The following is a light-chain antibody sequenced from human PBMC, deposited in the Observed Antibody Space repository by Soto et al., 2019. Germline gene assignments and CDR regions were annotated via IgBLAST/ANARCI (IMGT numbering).Light chain of an antibody. CDR1: QSVRSNC. CDR2: GAS. CDR3: QQYGSSPQT. V-gene: IGKV3-20*01. J-gene: IGKJ5*01. Sequence: EIVLTQSPGTLSMSPGESATLSCKAGQSVRSNCLAWYQQKPGQAPRLLIYGASNRATGIPDRFSGSGSGTDFTLTISRLEPEDFAVYYCQQYGSSPQTFGQGTRLDIE.